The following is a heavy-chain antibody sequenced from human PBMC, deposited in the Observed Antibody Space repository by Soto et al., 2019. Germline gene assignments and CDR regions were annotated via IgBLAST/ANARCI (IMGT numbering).Heavy chain of an antibody. V-gene: IGHV4-31*03. CDR2: IYVTGAV. D-gene: IGHD2-21*01. Sequence: SETLSLACSVSGAALDSGNYYWSWIRQVPGKGLEWIGHIYVTGAVDYNPSLRDRITISQDTSERQFSLNLRLVTAADTAVYYCARLRIATNNYKWFDPWGQGTLVTVSS. J-gene: IGHJ5*02. CDR3: ARLRIATNNYKWFDP. CDR1: GAALDSGNYY.